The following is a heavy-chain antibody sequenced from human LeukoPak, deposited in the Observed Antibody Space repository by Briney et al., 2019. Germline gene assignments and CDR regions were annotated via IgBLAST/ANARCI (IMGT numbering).Heavy chain of an antibody. CDR1: GYSFTSYW. CDR3: ARSRYDILTGYDLDFDY. V-gene: IGHV5-51*01. CDR2: IYPSDSDT. J-gene: IGHJ4*02. D-gene: IGHD3-9*01. Sequence: GESLEISCKGSGYSFTSYWIGWVRQMPGKGLEWMGIIYPSDSDTTYSPSFQGQLTISADKSISTAYLQWSSLKASDTAMYYCARSRYDILTGYDLDFDYWGQGTLVTVSS.